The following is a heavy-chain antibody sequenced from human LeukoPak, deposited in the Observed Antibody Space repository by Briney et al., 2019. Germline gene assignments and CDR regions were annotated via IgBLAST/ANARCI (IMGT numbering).Heavy chain of an antibody. CDR3: SRDPTYYLRYGYFDY. CDR2: IRYDGSNK. Sequence: GGSLRLSCAASGFTFSSYGMHWVRQAPGKGLEWVAFIRYDGSNKYYADSVKGRFTISRDNTKNSLYLQMNSLRAEDTAVYYCSRDPTYYLRYGYFDYWGQGALVTVSS. V-gene: IGHV3-30*02. D-gene: IGHD1-26*01. CDR1: GFTFSSYG. J-gene: IGHJ4*02.